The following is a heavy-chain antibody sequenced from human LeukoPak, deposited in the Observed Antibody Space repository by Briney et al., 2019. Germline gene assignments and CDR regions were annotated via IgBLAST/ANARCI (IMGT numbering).Heavy chain of an antibody. Sequence: ASVKVSCKAFGYTFTSNYMHWVRQAPGQGPEWMGVISPSGGSTTYAQKFQGRVTLTRDMSTNTAYMELRSLRSDDTAVYYCAGSLGYCTSNLCYLKYWGQGTLVTVSS. J-gene: IGHJ4*02. CDR2: ISPSGGST. V-gene: IGHV1-46*01. CDR3: AGSLGYCTSNLCYLKY. CDR1: GYTFTSNY. D-gene: IGHD2-2*01.